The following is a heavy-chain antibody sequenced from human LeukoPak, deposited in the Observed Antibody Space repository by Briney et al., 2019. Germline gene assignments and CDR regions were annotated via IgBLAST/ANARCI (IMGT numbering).Heavy chain of an antibody. V-gene: IGHV1-24*01. J-gene: IGHJ6*03. Sequence: ASVKVSCKVSGYTLTELSMHWVRQAPGKGLEWMGGFDPEDGETIYARKFQGRVTITADKSTSTAYMELSSLRSEDTAVYYCARVVFVGDFWRGSYYYYYMDVWGKGTTVTVSS. CDR1: GYTLTELS. CDR3: ARVVFVGDFWRGSYYYYYMDV. D-gene: IGHD3-3*01. CDR2: FDPEDGET.